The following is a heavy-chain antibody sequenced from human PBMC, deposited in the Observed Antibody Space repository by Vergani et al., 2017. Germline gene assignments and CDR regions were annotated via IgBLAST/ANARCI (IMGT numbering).Heavy chain of an antibody. J-gene: IGHJ6*02. CDR1: GGSISSYY. Sequence: QVQLQESGPGLVKPSETLSLTCTVSGGSISSYYWSWIRQPPGKGLEWIGYIYYSGSTNYNPSLKSRVTISVDTSKNQFSLKLSSVTAADTAVYYCARNMVRGVRYYSMDVWGQGTTVTVSS. CDR2: IYYSGST. CDR3: ARNMVRGVRYYSMDV. V-gene: IGHV4-59*01. D-gene: IGHD3-10*01.